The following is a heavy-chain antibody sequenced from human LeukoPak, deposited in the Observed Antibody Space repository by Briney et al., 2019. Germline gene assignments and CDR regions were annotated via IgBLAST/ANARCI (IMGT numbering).Heavy chain of an antibody. J-gene: IGHJ4*02. CDR3: ARAGSGWCDFDY. V-gene: IGHV3-13*01. Sequence: GGSLRLSCAASGFTFSSYDMHWVRQATGKGLEWVSAIGTAGDTYYPGSVKGRFTISRENAKNSLYLQMNSLRAGDTAVYYCARAGSGWCDFDYWGQGTLVTVPS. CDR1: GFTFSSYD. CDR2: IGTAGDT. D-gene: IGHD6-19*01.